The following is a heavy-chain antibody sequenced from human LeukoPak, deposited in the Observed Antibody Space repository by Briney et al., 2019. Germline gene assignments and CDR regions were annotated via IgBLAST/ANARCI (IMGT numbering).Heavy chain of an antibody. CDR3: ARDPHCSGLYYLDY. Sequence: AAVKVSCKASGYSSTSYFISWVRPAPGRGLEWMGWICVYNGNPHHAPKLEGRVTMTQDTPPSTAYTELRSLRSDGTGVYYCARDPHCSGLYYLDYWDQGTLVTVSS. D-gene: IGHD2-15*01. CDR1: GYSSTSYF. V-gene: IGHV1-18*04. CDR2: ICVYNGNP. J-gene: IGHJ4*02.